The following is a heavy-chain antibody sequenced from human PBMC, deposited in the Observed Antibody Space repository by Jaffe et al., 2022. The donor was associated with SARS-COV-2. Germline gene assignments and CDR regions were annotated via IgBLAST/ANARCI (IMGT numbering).Heavy chain of an antibody. D-gene: IGHD6-19*01. Sequence: QVQLVESGGGVVQPGRSLRLSCAASGFTFSSYGFHWVRQAPNKGLEWVAMISHDGGSEYYTDSVKGRFTISRDTSDNTLYLQMNGLRPEDTAVYYCARDWGSSGWFNWFDPWGQGTQVTVSS. V-gene: IGHV3-30*04. CDR2: ISHDGGSE. CDR3: ARDWGSSGWFNWFDP. J-gene: IGHJ5*02. CDR1: GFTFSSYG.